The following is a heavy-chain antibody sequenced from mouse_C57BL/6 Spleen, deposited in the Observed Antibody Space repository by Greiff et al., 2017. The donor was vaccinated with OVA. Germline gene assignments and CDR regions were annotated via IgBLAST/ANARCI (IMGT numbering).Heavy chain of an antibody. CDR2: LYPGDGDT. CDR3: ARDGYDYDDGYAMDY. Sequence: VQLQESGPELVKPGASVKISCKASGYAFSSSWMNWVKQRPGKGLEWIGRLYPGDGDTNYNGKFKGKATLTADKSSRTAYMQLSSLTSEDSAVYFCARDGYDYDDGYAMDYWGQGTSVTVSS. D-gene: IGHD2-4*01. V-gene: IGHV1-82*01. CDR1: GYAFSSSW. J-gene: IGHJ4*01.